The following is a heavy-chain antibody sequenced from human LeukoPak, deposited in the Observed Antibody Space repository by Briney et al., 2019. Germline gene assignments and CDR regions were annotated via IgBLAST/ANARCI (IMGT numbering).Heavy chain of an antibody. CDR2: INRGGSRT. V-gene: IGHV3-74*01. CDR3: AKDLNSNYDGTGYYYGVDV. Sequence: GGSPRLSCAASGFTFSNHWMHWVRQAPGKGLMWVSHINRGGSRTDYADSVKGRFTISRDDAKNTLYLQLNSLRAEDTAVYYCAKDLNSNYDGTGYYYGVDVWGQGTTVTVSS. D-gene: IGHD4-11*01. J-gene: IGHJ6*02. CDR1: GFTFSNHW.